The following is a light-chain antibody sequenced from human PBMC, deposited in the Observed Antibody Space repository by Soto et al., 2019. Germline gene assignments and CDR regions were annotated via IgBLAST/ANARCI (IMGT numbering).Light chain of an antibody. Sequence: QYVLTQRAAVSGSPGQSITISCTGTSSDVGKYNLVSWYQQHPGKAPKVMILQGYKRPSGVSNRFSGSKFGNTASLTISGLQAEDEADYYCCAYATTYTYVFGTGTKVTVL. CDR1: SSDVGKYNL. V-gene: IGLV2-23*01. J-gene: IGLJ1*01. CDR2: QGY. CDR3: CAYATTYTYV.